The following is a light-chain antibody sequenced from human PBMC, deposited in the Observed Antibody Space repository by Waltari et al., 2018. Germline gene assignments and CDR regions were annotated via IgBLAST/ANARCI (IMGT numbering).Light chain of an antibody. J-gene: IGKJ1*01. CDR1: QIISGW. Sequence: DIQMTQSPSTLSASVGDRVTITCRASQIISGWLAWYQQQPGKAPKLLIHKASVLESGVPSRFSGSGSGSGIEFTHTISSLQPDDFATYHCQQYSNYPWTFGQGTRVEIK. CDR3: QQYSNYPWT. V-gene: IGKV1-5*03. CDR2: KAS.